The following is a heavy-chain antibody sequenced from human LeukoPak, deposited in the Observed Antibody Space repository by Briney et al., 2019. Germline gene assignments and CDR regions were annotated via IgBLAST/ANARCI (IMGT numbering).Heavy chain of an antibody. Sequence: PSETLSLTCAVYGGSFSGYYWSWIRQPPGKGLEWIGSIYYSGSTYYNPSLKSRVTISVDTSKSQFSLKLSSVTAADTAVYYCARAIGAPGDYYYYMDVWGKGTTVTVSS. CDR3: ARAIGAPGDYYYYMDV. CDR1: GGSFSGYY. V-gene: IGHV4-34*01. J-gene: IGHJ6*03. CDR2: IYYSGST. D-gene: IGHD1-26*01.